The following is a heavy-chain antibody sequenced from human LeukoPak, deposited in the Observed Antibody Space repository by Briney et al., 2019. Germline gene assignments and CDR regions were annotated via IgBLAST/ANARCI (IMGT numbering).Heavy chain of an antibody. D-gene: IGHD1-1*01. Sequence: SETLSLTCGVYGGSFSGYQWSWIRQPPEKGLEWIGEINHSGSTNYNPSLKSRVTISIDTPKNQFSLKVNSVTAADTAVYYCARGWRNTQTFDYWGQGALVTVPS. J-gene: IGHJ4*02. CDR1: GGSFSGYQ. V-gene: IGHV4-34*01. CDR2: INHSGST. CDR3: ARGWRNTQTFDY.